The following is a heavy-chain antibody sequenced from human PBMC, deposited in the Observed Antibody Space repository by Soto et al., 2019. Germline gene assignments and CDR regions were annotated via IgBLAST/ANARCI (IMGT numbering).Heavy chain of an antibody. CDR2: IYYSGST. D-gene: IGHD6-6*01. CDR1: GGSISSYY. CDR3: ARVKKDRGHISLLYYFDY. V-gene: IGHV4-59*01. J-gene: IGHJ4*02. Sequence: PSETLSLTCTVSGGSISSYYWSWIRQPPGKGLEWIGYIYYSGSTNYNPSLKSRVTISVDTSKNQFSLKLSSVTAADTAVYYCARVKKDRGHISLLYYFDYWGQGTLVTVSS.